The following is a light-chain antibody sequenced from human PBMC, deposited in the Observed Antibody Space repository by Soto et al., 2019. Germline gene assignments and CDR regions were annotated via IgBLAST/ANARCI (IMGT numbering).Light chain of an antibody. CDR1: QSVSSSY. CDR2: GAS. Sequence: EVVLTQYPGTLSLSPGERATLSCRASQSVSSSYLAWYQQKPGQAPRLLIYGASSRATGIPDRFSGGGSGTDFTLTISRLEPEDFAVYYCQQYGSSPRTFGQGTKVDI. V-gene: IGKV3-20*01. J-gene: IGKJ1*01. CDR3: QQYGSSPRT.